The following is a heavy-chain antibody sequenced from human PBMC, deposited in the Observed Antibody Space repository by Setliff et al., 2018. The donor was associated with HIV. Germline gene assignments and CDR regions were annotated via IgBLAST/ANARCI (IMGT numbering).Heavy chain of an antibody. CDR1: GGSIYGSDYY. J-gene: IGHJ4*02. CDR3: ARGQSSGYSTPYFDY. D-gene: IGHD3-22*01. V-gene: IGHV4-39*07. CDR2: IYYSGST. Sequence: PSETLSLTCTVSGGSIYGSDYYWGWIRQPPGKGLESIGSIYYSGSTYYKPSLKSRVTISVDTSKNQFSLNLSSVTAADTAVYYCARGQSSGYSTPYFDYWGQGTLVTVSS.